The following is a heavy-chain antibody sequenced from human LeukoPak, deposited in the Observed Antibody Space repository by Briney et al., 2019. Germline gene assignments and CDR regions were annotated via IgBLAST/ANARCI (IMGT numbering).Heavy chain of an antibody. J-gene: IGHJ4*02. CDR2: INWNGGST. CDR1: GFTFDDYG. V-gene: IGHV3-20*04. Sequence: GGSLRLSCAASGFTFDDYGMSWVRQAPGKGLKWVSGINWNGGSTGYADSVKGRFTISRDNAKNSLYLQMNSLRAEDTALYYCARGGGKGYYDSSGYYNFDYWGQGTLVTVSS. CDR3: ARGGGKGYYDSSGYYNFDY. D-gene: IGHD3-22*01.